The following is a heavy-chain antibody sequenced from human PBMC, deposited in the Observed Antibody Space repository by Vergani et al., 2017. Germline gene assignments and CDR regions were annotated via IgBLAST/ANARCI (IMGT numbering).Heavy chain of an antibody. CDR1: GASVNSYY. J-gene: IGHJ6*02. CDR2: VSFRGDT. D-gene: IGHD3-16*02. V-gene: IGHV4-59*02. CDR3: AREGFYDNIRGTYRPPSYYGMGV. Sequence: QVKLQESGPGLVKPSETLSLTCTVSGASVNSYYWSWIRQPPGKGLEWMGYVSFRGDTLYDPSVKGRMTISLNTSSNQFSLYLTSVTAADTAVYYCAREGFYDNIRGTYRPPSYYGMGVWGQGTKVTVAS.